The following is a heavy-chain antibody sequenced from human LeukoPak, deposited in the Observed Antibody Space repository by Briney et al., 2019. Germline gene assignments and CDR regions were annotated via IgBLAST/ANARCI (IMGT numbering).Heavy chain of an antibody. J-gene: IGHJ4*02. V-gene: IGHV1-46*01. CDR2: INPSGGST. CDR3: ARTITMVRGVITPFDY. D-gene: IGHD3-10*01. CDR1: GYTFTSYY. Sequence: GASVKVSCKASGYTFTSYYMHWVRQAPGQGLEWMGIINPSGGSTSYAQKFQGRVTMTRDTSTSTVYMELSSLRSEDTAVYYCARTITMVRGVITPFDYWGQGTLVTVSS.